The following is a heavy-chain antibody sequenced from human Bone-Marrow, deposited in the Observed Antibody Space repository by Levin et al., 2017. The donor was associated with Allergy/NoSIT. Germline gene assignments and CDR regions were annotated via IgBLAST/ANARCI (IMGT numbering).Heavy chain of an antibody. J-gene: IGHJ4*02. CDR2: IKQDGSEK. V-gene: IGHV3-7*04. CDR1: GFTFSTYW. Sequence: GGSLRLSCAASGFTFSTYWRSWVRQAPGKGLEWLANIKQDGSEKYYVDSVKGRFTISRDNAKTSLYLQMIRLRAEDTALYYCARAGVSTSRDYWGQGTLVTVS. D-gene: IGHD5/OR15-5a*01. CDR3: ARAGVSTSRDY.